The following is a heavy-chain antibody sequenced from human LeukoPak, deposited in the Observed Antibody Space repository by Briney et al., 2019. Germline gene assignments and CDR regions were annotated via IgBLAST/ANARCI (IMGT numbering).Heavy chain of an antibody. V-gene: IGHV3-23*01. CDR2: ISGSGGST. Sequence: PGGSLRLSCAASGFTFSSYSMNWVRQAPGKGLECVSAISGSGGSTYYADSVKGRFTISRDNSKNTLYLQMNSLRAEDTAVYYCAKDGSGSYYNTPFDYWGQGTLVTVS. J-gene: IGHJ4*02. D-gene: IGHD3-10*01. CDR1: GFTFSSYS. CDR3: AKDGSGSYYNTPFDY.